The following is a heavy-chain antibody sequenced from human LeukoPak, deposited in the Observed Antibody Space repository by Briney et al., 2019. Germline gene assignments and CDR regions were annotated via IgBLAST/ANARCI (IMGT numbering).Heavy chain of an antibody. J-gene: IGHJ3*01. CDR3: ARSRGDYYDSSGYFF. D-gene: IGHD3-22*01. Sequence: MPSETLSLTCTVSGGSISSGSYYWNWIRQPAGKGLEWIGRIYTSGSTNYNPSLKSRVTISVDTSKNQFSLKLSSVTAADTAVYYCARSRGDYYDSSGYFFWGQGTMVTVSS. CDR2: IYTSGST. V-gene: IGHV4-61*02. CDR1: GGSISSGSYY.